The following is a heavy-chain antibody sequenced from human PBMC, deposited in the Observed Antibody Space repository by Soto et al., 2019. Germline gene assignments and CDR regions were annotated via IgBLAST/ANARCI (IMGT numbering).Heavy chain of an antibody. V-gene: IGHV1-69*13. CDR1: GGTFSSYR. Sequence: ASVKVSCKASGGTFSSYRFNWVRQARGQGLEWLGGIVPIYRTADYAQKFQGRVTITADESTRTVYLELSSLKSQDTALYYCERDSGAKLSSSWGQGTLVTVYS. CDR2: IVPIYRTA. D-gene: IGHD6-13*01. CDR3: ERDSGAKLSSS. J-gene: IGHJ4*02.